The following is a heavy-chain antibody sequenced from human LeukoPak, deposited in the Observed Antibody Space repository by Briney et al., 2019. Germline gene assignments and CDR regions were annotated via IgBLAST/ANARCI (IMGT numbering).Heavy chain of an antibody. CDR1: GGSISSYY. CDR2: IYYSGST. V-gene: IGHV4-39*07. CDR3: ARSYYYDSSGYYGNWGDY. Sequence: SETLSLTCTVSGGSISSYYWGWIRQPPGKGLEWIGSIYYSGSTYYNPSLKSRVTISVDTSKNQFSLKLSSVTAADTAVYYCARSYYYDSSGYYGNWGDYWGQGTLVTVSS. D-gene: IGHD3-22*01. J-gene: IGHJ4*02.